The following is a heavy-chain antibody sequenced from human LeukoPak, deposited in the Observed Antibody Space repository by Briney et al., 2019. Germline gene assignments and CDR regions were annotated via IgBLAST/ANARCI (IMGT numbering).Heavy chain of an antibody. J-gene: IGHJ4*02. CDR3: ASGGVLYHSRL. V-gene: IGHV4-59*05. D-gene: IGHD3-16*01. CDR1: GGSISSYY. CDR2: IFYSGST. Sequence: SETLSLTCTVSGGSISSYYWSWIRQPAGKGLEWIGSIFYSGSTYYNPSLKSRVTISVDTSKSQFSLKLSSVTAADTAVYYCASGGVLYHSRLWGQGTLVTVSS.